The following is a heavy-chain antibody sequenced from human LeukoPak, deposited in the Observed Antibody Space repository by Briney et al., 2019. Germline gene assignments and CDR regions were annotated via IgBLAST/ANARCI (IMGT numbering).Heavy chain of an antibody. CDR2: MNTNSGHT. V-gene: IGHV1-8*01. CDR3: ARNFQGLGY. CDR1: GYTFTTYQ. D-gene: IGHD2-21*01. J-gene: IGHJ4*02. Sequence: ASVKVSCKASGYTFTTYQIIWVRQATGQGLEWMGWMNTNSGHTAYAQKFQGRVTMTAITSISTAYLELSSLESEDTGVYYCARNFQGLGYWGQGTLVTVSS.